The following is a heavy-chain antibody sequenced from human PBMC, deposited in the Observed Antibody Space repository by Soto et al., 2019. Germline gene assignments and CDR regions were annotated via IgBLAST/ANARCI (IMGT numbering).Heavy chain of an antibody. CDR2: ISYDGSNK. V-gene: IGHV3-30-3*01. J-gene: IGHJ4*02. CDR1: GFTFSSYA. CDR3: ARDVSRGLQEENYFDY. D-gene: IGHD4-17*01. Sequence: GGSLRLSCAASGFTFSSYAMHWVRQAPGKGLEWVAVISYDGSNKYYADSVKGRFTISRDNSKNTLYLQMNSLRAEDTAVYYCARDVSRGLQEENYFDYWGQGTLVTVSS.